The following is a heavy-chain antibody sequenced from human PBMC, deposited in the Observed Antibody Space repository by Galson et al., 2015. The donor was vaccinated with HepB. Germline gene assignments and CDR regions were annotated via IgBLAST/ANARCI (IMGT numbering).Heavy chain of an antibody. V-gene: IGHV1-18*04. CDR3: ARDGGVASYYYDSSGYY. Sequence: SVKVSCKASGYTFTSYGISWVRQAPGQGLEWMGWISAYNGNTNYAQKLQGRVTMTTDTSTSTAYMELRSLRSDDTAVYYCARDGGVASYYYDSSGYYWGQGTLVTVSS. CDR1: GYTFTSYG. D-gene: IGHD3-22*01. J-gene: IGHJ4*02. CDR2: ISAYNGNT.